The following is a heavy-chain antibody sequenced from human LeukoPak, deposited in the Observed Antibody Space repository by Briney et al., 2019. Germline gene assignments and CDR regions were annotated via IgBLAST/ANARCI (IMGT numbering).Heavy chain of an antibody. D-gene: IGHD6-19*01. Sequence: GGSLRLSCAASGFTLSSYDMHWVRQATGKGLEWVSAIGTAGDTYYPGSVKGRFTISRENAKNSLYLQMNSLRAGDTAVYYCARAKVAGTRDYFDYWGQGTLVTVSS. CDR3: ARAKVAGTRDYFDY. CDR2: IGTAGDT. V-gene: IGHV3-13*01. CDR1: GFTLSSYD. J-gene: IGHJ4*02.